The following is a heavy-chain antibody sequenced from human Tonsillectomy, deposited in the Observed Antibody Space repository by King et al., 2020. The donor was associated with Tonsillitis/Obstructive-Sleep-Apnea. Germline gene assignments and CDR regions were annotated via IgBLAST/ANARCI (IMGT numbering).Heavy chain of an antibody. CDR2: INHSGST. CDR3: ASGSSSSLAYYSYGMDV. D-gene: IGHD6-6*01. Sequence: VQLQQWGAGLLKPSETLSLTCGVYGGSFSGYYWSWIRQPPGKGLEWIGEINHSGSTNYNPPLKSRVIISVDTSNDQFSLKLSSVTAADTAMYYCASGSSSSLAYYSYGMDVWGQGTTVTVSS. V-gene: IGHV4-34*01. J-gene: IGHJ6*02. CDR1: GGSFSGYY.